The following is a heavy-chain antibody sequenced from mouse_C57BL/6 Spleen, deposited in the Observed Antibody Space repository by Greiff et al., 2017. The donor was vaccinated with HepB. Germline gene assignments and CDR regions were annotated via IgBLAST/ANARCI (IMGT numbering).Heavy chain of an antibody. V-gene: IGHV1-63*01. Sequence: QVQLQQSGAELVRPGTSVKMSCKASGYTFTNYWIGWAKQRPGHGLEWIGDIYPGGGYTNYNEKFKGKATLTADKSSSTAYMQLSSLTSEDSAVYFCACGYPLYAMDYWGQGTSVTVSS. CDR3: ACGYPLYAMDY. D-gene: IGHD2-2*01. CDR2: IYPGGGYT. J-gene: IGHJ4*01. CDR1: GYTFTNYW.